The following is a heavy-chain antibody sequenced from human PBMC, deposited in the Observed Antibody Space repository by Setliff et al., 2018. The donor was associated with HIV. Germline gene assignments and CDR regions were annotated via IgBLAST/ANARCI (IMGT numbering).Heavy chain of an antibody. Sequence: ASVKVSCKVSGYTFTDYYMHWVQQAPGKGLEWMGLVDPEDGETIYAEKFQGRVTITADTSTDTAYMELSSLRSEDTAVYYCARDTHWGNAWIQLFALGYDAFDIWGQGTMVTVSS. D-gene: IGHD5-18*01. J-gene: IGHJ3*02. CDR2: VDPEDGET. CDR1: GYTFTDYY. CDR3: ARDTHWGNAWIQLFALGYDAFDI. V-gene: IGHV1-69-2*01.